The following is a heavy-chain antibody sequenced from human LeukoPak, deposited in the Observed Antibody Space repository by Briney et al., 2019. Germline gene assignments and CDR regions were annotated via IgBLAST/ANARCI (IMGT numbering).Heavy chain of an antibody. V-gene: IGHV1-2*02. D-gene: IGHD3-22*01. Sequence: ASVKVSCKASGYTFAGYYMHWVRQAPGQGLEWMGWINPNSGGTNYAQKFQGRVTMTRDTSISTAYMELSRLRSDDTAVYYCARDSGDSSGYTIDYWGQGTLVTVSS. CDR1: GYTFAGYY. J-gene: IGHJ4*02. CDR3: ARDSGDSSGYTIDY. CDR2: INPNSGGT.